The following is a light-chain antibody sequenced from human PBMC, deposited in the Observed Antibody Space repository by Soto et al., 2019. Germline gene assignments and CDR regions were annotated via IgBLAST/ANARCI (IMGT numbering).Light chain of an antibody. CDR3: QQRSNWPPF. V-gene: IGKV3-11*01. Sequence: EIVLTQSPATLSLSPGERATLSCRASQSVSSYLAWYQQKPGQAPRLLIYDASNRATGIPARFSGSGSGTDFTLTISSLEPEDFAVYYCQQRSNWPPFVGGGTKVDSK. CDR1: QSVSSY. J-gene: IGKJ4*01. CDR2: DAS.